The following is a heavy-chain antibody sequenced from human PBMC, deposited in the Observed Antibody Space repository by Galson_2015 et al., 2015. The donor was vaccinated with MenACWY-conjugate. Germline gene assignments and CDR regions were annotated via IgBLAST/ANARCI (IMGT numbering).Heavy chain of an antibody. CDR2: INPGDSST. J-gene: IGHJ6*02. V-gene: IGHV5-51*01. CDR1: GYSFPNYW. CDR3: ARHPPGGRGMDV. D-gene: IGHD2-15*01. Sequence: QSGAEVKKPGESLPISCTGSGYSFPNYWIGWVRQMPGKGLEWMGLINPGDSSTRYSPPFQGQVTISADESINTAYLQWSSLTASDTAMYYCARHPPGGRGMDVWGRGTT.